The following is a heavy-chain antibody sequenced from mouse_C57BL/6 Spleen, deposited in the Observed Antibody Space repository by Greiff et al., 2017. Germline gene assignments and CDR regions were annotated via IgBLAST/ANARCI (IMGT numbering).Heavy chain of an antibody. D-gene: IGHD1-1*02. Sequence: EVQVVESGGGLVKPGGSLKLSCAASGFTFSSYTMSWVRQTPEKRLEWVATSSGGGGNTYYPDSVKGRFTISRDNAKNTLYLQMSRLRSEDTAVYYCERRDGSMDWFAYWGQGTLGTVSA. CDR3: ERRDGSMDWFAY. CDR2: SSGGGGNT. V-gene: IGHV5-9*04. CDR1: GFTFSSYT. J-gene: IGHJ3*01.